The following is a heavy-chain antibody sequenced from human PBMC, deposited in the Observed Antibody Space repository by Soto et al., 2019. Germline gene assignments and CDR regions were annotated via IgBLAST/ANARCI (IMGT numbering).Heavy chain of an antibody. CDR1: GGSFSGYY. J-gene: IGHJ4*02. Sequence: QVQLQQWGAGLLKPSETLSLTCAVYGGSFSGYYWSWIRQPPGKGLEWIGEINHSGSTNYNPSLKSRVTISVDTSKNQFSLKLSSVTAAGTAVYYCARVRFGELLYALGVFDYWGQGTLVTVSS. CDR2: INHSGST. V-gene: IGHV4-34*01. CDR3: ARVRFGELLYALGVFDY. D-gene: IGHD3-10*01.